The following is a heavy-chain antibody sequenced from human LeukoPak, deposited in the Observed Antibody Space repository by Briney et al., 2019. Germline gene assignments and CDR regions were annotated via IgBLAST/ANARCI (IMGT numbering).Heavy chain of an antibody. V-gene: IGHV4-34*01. Sequence: SETLSLTCAVYGGSFSGYYWSWIRQPPGKGLEWIGEINHSGSTNYNPSLKSRVTRSVDTSKNQFSLKLSSVTAADTAVYYCARGDPKYCSGGSSYSGAFDIWGQGTMVTVSS. D-gene: IGHD2-15*01. CDR3: ARGDPKYCSGGSSYSGAFDI. CDR2: INHSGST. J-gene: IGHJ3*02. CDR1: GGSFSGYY.